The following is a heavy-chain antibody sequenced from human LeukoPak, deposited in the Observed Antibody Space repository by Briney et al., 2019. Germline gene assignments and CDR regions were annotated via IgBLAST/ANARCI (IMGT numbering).Heavy chain of an antibody. CDR3: AKDTAVQFLEPAF. D-gene: IGHD3-3*01. V-gene: IGHV3-33*06. CDR2: IWFDGSVK. J-gene: IGHJ4*02. CDR1: GFTFNTHG. Sequence: GGSLRLSCAASGFTFNTHGMHWVRQAPGRGLEWVAAIWFDGSVKHYSDAVKGRFTISRDNSLNTLYLQMNSLRVEDTAMYYCAKDTAVQFLEPAFWGQGTLVTVSS.